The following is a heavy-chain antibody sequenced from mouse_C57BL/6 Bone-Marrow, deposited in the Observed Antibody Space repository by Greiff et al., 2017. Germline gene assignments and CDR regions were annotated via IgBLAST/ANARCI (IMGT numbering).Heavy chain of an antibody. CDR3: ASSHAYYSNYPFFYYAMDY. J-gene: IGHJ4*01. CDR1: GYTFTSYW. V-gene: IGHV1-61*01. D-gene: IGHD2-5*01. Sequence: QVQLQQPGAELVRPGSSVKLSCKASGYTFTSYWMDWVKQRPGHGLEWIGNIYPSDSETHYNQKFKDKATLTVDKSSRTAYMQLSSLTSEDSAVYYCASSHAYYSNYPFFYYAMDYWGQGTSVTVSS. CDR2: IYPSDSET.